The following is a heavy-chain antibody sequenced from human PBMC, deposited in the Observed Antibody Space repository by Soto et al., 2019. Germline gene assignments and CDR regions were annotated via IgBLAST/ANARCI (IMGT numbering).Heavy chain of an antibody. V-gene: IGHV5-51*01. CDR1: GYSVTSYW. D-gene: IGHD1-26*01. Sequence: XESLKISCKGSGYSVTSYWIGWVRQMPGKGLEWMGIIYPGDSDTRYSPSFQGQVTISADKSISTAYLQWSSLKASDTAMYYCARIPSSGSYLDWFDHWGQGTLVTVSS. CDR3: ARIPSSGSYLDWFDH. CDR2: IYPGDSDT. J-gene: IGHJ5*02.